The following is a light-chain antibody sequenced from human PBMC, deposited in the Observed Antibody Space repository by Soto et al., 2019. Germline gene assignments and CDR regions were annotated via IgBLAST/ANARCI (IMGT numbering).Light chain of an antibody. J-gene: IGLJ2*01. V-gene: IGLV2-14*03. Sequence: QSALTQPASVSGSPGQSITISCTGTTNEVGAYDYVSWYQHHPGKAPRLMIFDVSDRPSGVSNRFSGSKSGNTASLTISGLQAEDEADYYCTSYTTGDTLAFGGGTKLTVL. CDR3: TSYTTGDTLA. CDR1: TNEVGAYDY. CDR2: DVS.